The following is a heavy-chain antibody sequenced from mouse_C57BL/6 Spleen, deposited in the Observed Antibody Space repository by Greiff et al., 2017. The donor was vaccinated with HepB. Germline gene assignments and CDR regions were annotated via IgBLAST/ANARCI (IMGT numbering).Heavy chain of an antibody. V-gene: IGHV1-81*01. CDR2: IYPRSGNT. CDR1: GYTFTSYG. Sequence: VQLQQSGAELARPGASVKLSCKASGYTFTSYGISWVQQRTGQGLEWIGEIYPRSGNTYYTEKFKGKATLTADKSSSTAYMELRRLTYEDSAVYFSARSDYYGSSYLYYYAMDYWGQGTSVTVSS. J-gene: IGHJ4*01. D-gene: IGHD1-1*01. CDR3: ARSDYYGSSYLYYYAMDY.